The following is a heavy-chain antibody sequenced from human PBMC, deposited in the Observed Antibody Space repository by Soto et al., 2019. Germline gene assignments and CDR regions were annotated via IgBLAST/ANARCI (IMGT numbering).Heavy chain of an antibody. J-gene: IGHJ4*02. Sequence: QVQLQQWGAGLLKPSESLSLTCAVYGGSFRGYYWSWIRQPPGKGLEWIGEINHSGSTNYNPSLKSRVTISRDTSENQLSLKLSSVTAADTAVYYCARGYRRNFDYWGQGTLVTVSS. V-gene: IGHV4-34*01. CDR1: GGSFRGYY. D-gene: IGHD3-16*02. CDR2: INHSGST. CDR3: ARGYRRNFDY.